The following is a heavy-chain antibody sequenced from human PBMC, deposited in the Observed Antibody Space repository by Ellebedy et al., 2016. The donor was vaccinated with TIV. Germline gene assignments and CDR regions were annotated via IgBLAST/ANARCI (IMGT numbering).Heavy chain of an antibody. V-gene: IGHV1-3*01. J-gene: IGHJ4*02. D-gene: IGHD5-18*01. CDR2: INAGNGNT. CDR1: GYTFTSYG. Sequence: AASVKVSCKASGYTFTSYGISWVRQAPGQGLEWMGWINAGNGNTKYSQKFQGRVTITRDTSASTAYMELSSLRSEDTAVYYCARDSGERGYSYGGDYWGQGTLVTVSS. CDR3: ARDSGERGYSYGGDY.